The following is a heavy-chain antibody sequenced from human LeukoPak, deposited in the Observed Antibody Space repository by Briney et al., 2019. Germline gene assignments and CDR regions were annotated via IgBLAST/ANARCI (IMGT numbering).Heavy chain of an antibody. CDR2: ISYDGSNK. CDR1: GFTFSSYA. CDR3: ARDGAYLFDY. J-gene: IGHJ4*02. V-gene: IGHV3-30*04. D-gene: IGHD2-2*01. Sequence: GGSLRLSCAASGFTFSSYAMHWVRQAPGKGLEWVAVISYDGSNKYYADSVKGRFTISRDNSKNTLYLQMNSLRAEDTAVYYCARDGAYLFDYWGQGTLVTVSS.